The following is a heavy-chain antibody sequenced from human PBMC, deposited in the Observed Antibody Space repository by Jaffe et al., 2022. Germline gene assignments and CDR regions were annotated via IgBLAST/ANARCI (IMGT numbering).Heavy chain of an antibody. J-gene: IGHJ5*02. CDR3: ARDLLLMVQGVYWFDP. CDR1: GFTFSSYW. V-gene: IGHV3-7*01. Sequence: EVQLVESGGGLVQPGGSLRLSCAASGFTFSSYWMSWVRQAPGKGLEWVANMKQDGSEKYYVDSVKGRFTISRDNAKNSLYLQMNSLRAEDTAVYYCARDLLLMVQGVYWFDPWGQGTLVTVSS. CDR2: MKQDGSEK. D-gene: IGHD3-10*01.